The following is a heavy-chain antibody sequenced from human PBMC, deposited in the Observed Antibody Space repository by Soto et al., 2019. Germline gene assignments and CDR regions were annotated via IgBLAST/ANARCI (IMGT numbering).Heavy chain of an antibody. CDR1: GFTFSSYA. V-gene: IGHV3-23*01. CDR2: ISGSGGST. Sequence: PGGSLRLSCAASGFTFSSYAMSWVRQAPGKGLEWVSAISGSGGSTYYADSVKGRFTISRDNSKNTLYLQMNSLRAGDTAVYYCARGRLRYFDWLPNYYFDYWGQGTLVTVSS. CDR3: ARGRLRYFDWLPNYYFDY. D-gene: IGHD3-9*01. J-gene: IGHJ4*02.